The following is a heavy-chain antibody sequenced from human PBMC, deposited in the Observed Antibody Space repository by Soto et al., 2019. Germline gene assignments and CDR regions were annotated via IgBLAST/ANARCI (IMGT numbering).Heavy chain of an antibody. CDR2: ISTSKGDT. CDR3: ATRSPAFDF. CDR1: GYTFTSYG. V-gene: IGHV1-18*01. Sequence: ASVKVSCKTSGYTFTSYGVAWVRQAPGQGLEWMGWISTSKGDTTYAQKFQGRVTMTTDTSTSTAYMELGSLRSDDTAVYYRATRSPAFDFWGQGTLVTVSS. J-gene: IGHJ4*02.